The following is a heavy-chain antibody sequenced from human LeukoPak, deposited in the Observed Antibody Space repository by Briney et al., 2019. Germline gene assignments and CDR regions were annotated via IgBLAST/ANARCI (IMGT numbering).Heavy chain of an antibody. D-gene: IGHD2-15*01. CDR3: ARVRCSGGSCPYYYYYYYMDV. V-gene: IGHV3-21*01. Sequence: GGSLRLSCAASGFTFSSYGMNWVRQAPGKGLEWVSSISSSSSYIYYADSVQGRFTITRDNAKNSLYLQMNSLRAEDTAVYYCARVRCSGGSCPYYYYYYYMDVWGKGTTVTVSS. CDR1: GFTFSSYG. CDR2: ISSSSSYI. J-gene: IGHJ6*03.